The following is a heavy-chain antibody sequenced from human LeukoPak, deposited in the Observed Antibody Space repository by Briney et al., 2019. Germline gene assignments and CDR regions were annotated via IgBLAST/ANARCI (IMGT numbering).Heavy chain of an antibody. Sequence: SETLSLTCTVSGGSISSSSYYWGWIRQPPGKGLEWIGSIYYSGSTYYNPSLKSRVTISVDTSKNQFSLKLSSVTAADTAVYYCARLDLDTAMFDYWGQGTLVTVSS. V-gene: IGHV4-39*01. D-gene: IGHD5-18*01. CDR2: IYYSGST. CDR1: GGSISSSSYY. J-gene: IGHJ4*02. CDR3: ARLDLDTAMFDY.